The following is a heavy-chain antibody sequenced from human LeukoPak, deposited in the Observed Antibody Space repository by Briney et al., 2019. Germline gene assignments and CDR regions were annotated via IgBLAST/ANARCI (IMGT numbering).Heavy chain of an antibody. Sequence: GGSLRLSCAVSEFTFSSYSMNWVRQAPGKGLEWISYISSSSGTIYYADSVKGRFTISRDNAKNSLYLQMNSLRAEDTAVYYCARGDARFDYWGQGTLVTVSS. J-gene: IGHJ4*02. V-gene: IGHV3-48*01. CDR3: ARGDARFDY. CDR2: ISSSSGTI. D-gene: IGHD2-2*01. CDR1: EFTFSSYS.